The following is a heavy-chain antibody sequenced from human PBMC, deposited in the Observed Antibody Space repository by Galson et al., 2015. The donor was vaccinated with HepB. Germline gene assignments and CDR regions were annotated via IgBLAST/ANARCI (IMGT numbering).Heavy chain of an antibody. CDR2: ISSSGSTI. CDR1: GFTFSDYY. J-gene: IGHJ3*02. CDR3: ARGGSYRAAVVPAAGPRRAFDI. Sequence: SLRLSCAASGFTFSDYYMSWIRQAPGKGLEWVSYISSSGSTIYYADSVKGRFTISRDNAKNSLYLQMNSLRAEDTAVYYCARGGSYRAAVVPAAGPRRAFDIWGQGTMVTVSS. D-gene: IGHD2-2*01. V-gene: IGHV3-11*01.